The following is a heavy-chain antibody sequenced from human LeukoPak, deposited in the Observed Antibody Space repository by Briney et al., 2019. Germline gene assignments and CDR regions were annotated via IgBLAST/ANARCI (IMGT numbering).Heavy chain of an antibody. J-gene: IGHJ3*02. Sequence: ASVKVSCKASGYTFTSYGISWVRQAPGQGLEWMGWISAYNGNTNYAQKLQGRVTMTTDTSTSTAYMELRSLRSDDTAVYYCARVSGYCSSTSCPLRLDAFDIWGQGTMVTVSS. V-gene: IGHV1-18*01. D-gene: IGHD2-2*01. CDR1: GYTFTSYG. CDR3: ARVSGYCSSTSCPLRLDAFDI. CDR2: ISAYNGNT.